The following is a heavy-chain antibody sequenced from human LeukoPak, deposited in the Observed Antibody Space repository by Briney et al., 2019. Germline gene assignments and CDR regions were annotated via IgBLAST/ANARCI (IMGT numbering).Heavy chain of an antibody. D-gene: IGHD3-9*01. CDR3: ARSRYDILTGSQHPDYYYYYYMDV. V-gene: IGHV4-59*12. CDR2: IYYSGST. J-gene: IGHJ6*03. CDR1: GGSISSYY. Sequence: SETLSLTCTVSGGSISSYYWSWIRQPPGKGLEWIGYIYYSGSTNYNPSLKSRVTMSVDTSKNQFSLKLSSVTAADTAVYYCARSRYDILTGSQHPDYYYYYYMDVWGKGTTVTISS.